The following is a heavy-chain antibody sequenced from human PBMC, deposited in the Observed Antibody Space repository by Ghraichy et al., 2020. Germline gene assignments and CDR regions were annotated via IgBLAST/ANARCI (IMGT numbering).Heavy chain of an antibody. CDR2: MNPKNGNS. Sequence: ASVKVSCKASGYTFTSYDINWVRQATGQRLEWMGWMNPKNGNSGYAQKFQGRVSMTRNTSTSTAYIELSSLRSDDTAVYYCARGLKERFGVVVIPWFDPWGQGTLVTVSS. V-gene: IGHV1-8*02. CDR3: ARGLKERFGVVVIPWFDP. D-gene: IGHD3-3*01. CDR1: GYTFTSYD. J-gene: IGHJ5*02.